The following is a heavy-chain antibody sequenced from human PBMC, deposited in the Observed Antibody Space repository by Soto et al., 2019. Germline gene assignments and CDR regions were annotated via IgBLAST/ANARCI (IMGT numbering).Heavy chain of an antibody. CDR3: ARDPPRGSGYLSTYYYYGMDV. D-gene: IGHD3-3*01. CDR1: GGTFSSYA. CDR2: IIPIFGTA. V-gene: IGHV1-69*06. Sequence: SVKVSCKASGGTFSSYAISWVRQAPGQGLEWMGGIIPIFGTANYAQKFQGRVTITADKSTSTAYMELSSLRSEDTAVYYCARDPPRGSGYLSTYYYYGMDVWGQGTTVTVSS. J-gene: IGHJ6*02.